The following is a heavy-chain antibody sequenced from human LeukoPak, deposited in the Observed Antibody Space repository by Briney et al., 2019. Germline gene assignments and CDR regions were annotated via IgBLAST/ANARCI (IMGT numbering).Heavy chain of an antibody. D-gene: IGHD2-2*01. J-gene: IGHJ6*02. Sequence: SETLSLTCTVSGGSISSYYWSWIRQPPGKGLEWIGYIYYSGSTNYNPSLKSRVTISVDTSKNQFSLKLSSVTAADTAVYYCARSKPAANYYYYGMDVWGQGTTVTVSS. CDR1: GGSISSYY. V-gene: IGHV4-59*08. CDR2: IYYSGST. CDR3: ARSKPAANYYYYGMDV.